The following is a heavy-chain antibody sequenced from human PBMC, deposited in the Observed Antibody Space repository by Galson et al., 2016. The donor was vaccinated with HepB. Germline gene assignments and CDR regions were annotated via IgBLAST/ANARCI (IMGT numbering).Heavy chain of an antibody. CDR3: AKTITIFGVNTYFDY. CDR1: GFTFDDHA. J-gene: IGHJ4*02. CDR2: INWNSGTV. Sequence: SLRLSCAASGFTFDDHAMHWVRHAPGKGLEWVAGINWNSGTVFYADSVKGRFTISRDNSRNMLFLEMNSLRAEDTAAYYCAKTITIFGVNTYFDYWGQGTPVTVSS. V-gene: IGHV3-9*01. D-gene: IGHD3-3*01.